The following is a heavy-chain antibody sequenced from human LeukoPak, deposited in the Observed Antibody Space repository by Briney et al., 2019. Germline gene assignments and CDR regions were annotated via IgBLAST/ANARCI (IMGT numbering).Heavy chain of an antibody. CDR2: ISGSGGST. CDR3: AKSRDYYGSGGPAVGY. D-gene: IGHD3-10*01. J-gene: IGHJ4*02. V-gene: IGHV3-23*01. CDR1: GFTFSSYA. Sequence: PGGSLRLSCAASGFTFSSYAMSWVRQAPGKGLEWVSAISGSGGSTYYADSVKGRFTISRDNSKNTLYLQMNSLRAGDTAVYYCAKSRDYYGSGGPAVGYWGQGTLVTVSS.